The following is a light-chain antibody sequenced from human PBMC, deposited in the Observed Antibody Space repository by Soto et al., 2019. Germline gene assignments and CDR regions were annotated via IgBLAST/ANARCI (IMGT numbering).Light chain of an antibody. Sequence: EIVLTKSPGTLSLSPGERATLSCRASQSVSSSYLAWYQQKPGQAPRLLIYGASSRATGIPDMFSGSVSGTDFTLTISRLEPEDFAVYYCHQYGSSPLFTFGQGTKLEIK. CDR1: QSVSSSY. CDR2: GAS. J-gene: IGKJ2*01. V-gene: IGKV3-20*01. CDR3: HQYGSSPLFT.